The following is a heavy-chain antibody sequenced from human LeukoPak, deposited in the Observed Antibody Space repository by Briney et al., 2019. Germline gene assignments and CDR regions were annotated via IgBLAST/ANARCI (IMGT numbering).Heavy chain of an antibody. Sequence: ASVKVSCKASGYTFTSYGISWVRQAPGQGLEWLGRISTDNGNTNYAQKFQGRVTMTTDTSTSTVYMELRRLTSDDTAVYYCARGSELLFWGQGTLVAVSS. CDR3: ARGSELLF. J-gene: IGHJ4*02. D-gene: IGHD1-26*01. V-gene: IGHV1-18*01. CDR2: ISTDNGNT. CDR1: GYTFTSYG.